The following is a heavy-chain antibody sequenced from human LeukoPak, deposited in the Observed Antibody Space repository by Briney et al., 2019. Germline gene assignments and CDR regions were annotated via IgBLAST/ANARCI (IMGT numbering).Heavy chain of an antibody. D-gene: IGHD6-19*01. CDR1: GYSFTSYW. CDR3: ASSVAVAGTGYDY. CDR2: IDPSDSYT. J-gene: IGHJ4*02. Sequence: GESLQISCQGSGYSFTSYWISWVRQMPGKGLEWMGRIDPSDSYTNYSPSFQGHVTISADKSISTAYLQWSSLKASDTAMYYCASSVAVAGTGYDYWGQGTLVTVSS. V-gene: IGHV5-10-1*01.